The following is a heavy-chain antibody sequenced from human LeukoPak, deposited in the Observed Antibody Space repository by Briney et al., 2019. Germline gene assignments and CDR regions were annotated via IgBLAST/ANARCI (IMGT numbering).Heavy chain of an antibody. Sequence: PGGSLRLSCAASGFTFSSHNINWVRQAPGKGLEWVSSISSTGTYIYYADSVKGRFTISRDNAKNSLYLQMDSLRDEDTAVYYCARGSIATRPTFFEYWGQGTLVTVPS. CDR1: GFTFSSHN. CDR3: ARGSIATRPTFFEY. D-gene: IGHD6-6*01. CDR2: ISSTGTYI. V-gene: IGHV3-21*01. J-gene: IGHJ4*02.